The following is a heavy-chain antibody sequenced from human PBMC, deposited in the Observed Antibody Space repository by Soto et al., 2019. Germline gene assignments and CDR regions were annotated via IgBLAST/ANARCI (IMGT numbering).Heavy chain of an antibody. J-gene: IGHJ4*02. CDR2: IWYDGSNK. CDR3: AREYSGYDYFLY. Sequence: GTLRLSCAVSGVSLSSSGMSLVRRAPGKGLEGVAVIWYDGSNKYYADSVKGRFTISKDNSKNTLYLQMNSLIAEDTAVYYCAREYSGYDYFLYWGQGTLVTVSS. CDR1: GVSLSSSG. V-gene: IGHV3-33*01. D-gene: IGHD5-12*01.